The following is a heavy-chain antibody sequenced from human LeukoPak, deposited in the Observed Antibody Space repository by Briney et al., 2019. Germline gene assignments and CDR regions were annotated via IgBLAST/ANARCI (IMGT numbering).Heavy chain of an antibody. CDR2: IYYSGST. V-gene: IGHV4-59*01. D-gene: IGHD6-13*01. CDR3: AREVGGEQQPWSDP. Sequence: PSETLSLTCTVSGGSISSYYWSWIRQPPGKGLEWIGYIYYSGSTNYNPSLKSRVTISVDTSKNQFSLKLSSVTAADTAVYYCAREVGGEQQPWSDPWGQGTLVTVSS. CDR1: GGSISSYY. J-gene: IGHJ5*02.